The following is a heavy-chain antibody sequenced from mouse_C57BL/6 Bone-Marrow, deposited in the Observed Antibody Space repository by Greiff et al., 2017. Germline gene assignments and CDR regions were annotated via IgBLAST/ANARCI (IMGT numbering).Heavy chain of an antibody. V-gene: IGHV1-54*01. Sequence: VQLQQSGAELVRPGTSVKVSCKASGYAFTNYLIEWVKQRPGQGLEWIGVINPGSGGTNYNEKFKGKATLTADKSSSTAYMQLSSLTSEDSAVYFCARRGAHIYYGKYEFFYYAMDYWGQGTSVTVSS. D-gene: IGHD2-1*01. CDR2: INPGSGGT. CDR3: ARRGAHIYYGKYEFFYYAMDY. J-gene: IGHJ4*01. CDR1: GYAFTNYL.